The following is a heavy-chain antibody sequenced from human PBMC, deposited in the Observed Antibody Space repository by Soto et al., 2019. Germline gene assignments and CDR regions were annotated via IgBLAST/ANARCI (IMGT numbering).Heavy chain of an antibody. CDR3: ARPARLAGLNYYDDIGYGDAFEI. CDR2: IIPIFATT. CDR1: GGTFSSYA. D-gene: IGHD3-22*01. J-gene: IGHJ3*02. V-gene: IGHV1-69*01. Sequence: QVQLVQSGAEVKNPVSSVRVSCKASGGTFSSYALTWLRQAPGQGLESMGGIIPIFATTNYAQKFQGRLTITADDTTSTAYMELSRLTSAATAVYYCARPARLAGLNYYDDIGYGDAFEIWGQGTVVTVSS.